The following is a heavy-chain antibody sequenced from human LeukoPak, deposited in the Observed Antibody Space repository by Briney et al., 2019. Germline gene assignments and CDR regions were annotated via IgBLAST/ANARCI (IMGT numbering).Heavy chain of an antibody. CDR2: IVGRGGST. J-gene: IGHJ4*02. D-gene: IGHD3-9*01. CDR3: SKWGDYDVLTGYYDSDF. V-gene: IGHV3-23*01. CDR1: GFTFSNHA. Sequence: GASLRLSCAASGFTFSNHAMRWVRQAPGKGLGWGSAIVGRGGSTYYADSVKGRFTISRDNSKNTLFLQMNSLRVEDTALYYCSKWGDYDVLTGYYDSDFWGQGTLVTVSS.